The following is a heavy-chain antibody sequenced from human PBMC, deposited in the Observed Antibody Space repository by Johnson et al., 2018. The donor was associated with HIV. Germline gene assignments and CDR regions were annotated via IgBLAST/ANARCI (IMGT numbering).Heavy chain of an antibody. CDR1: GFTFSDYN. J-gene: IGHJ3*02. Sequence: QVQLVESGGGVVQPGRSLRLSCAASGFTFSDYNMSWIRQAPGKGLEWVSYISSSGRTIYYADSVKGRFTISRDNSKNTLYLQMNSLRAEDTAVYYCASRGPSSSGAFDIWGQGTMVTVSS. CDR3: ASRGPSSSGAFDI. CDR2: ISSSGRTI. D-gene: IGHD6-6*01. V-gene: IGHV3-11*01.